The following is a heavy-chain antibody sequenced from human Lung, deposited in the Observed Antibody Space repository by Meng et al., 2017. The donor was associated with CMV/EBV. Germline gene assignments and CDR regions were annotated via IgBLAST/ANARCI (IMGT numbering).Heavy chain of an antibody. CDR2: IDTSTGRP. CDR3: ARTYDHRWRNHHYLDY. J-gene: IGHJ4*02. V-gene: IGHV7-4-1*02. CDR1: GYSFFTLS. Sequence: QVQLVQSASELKKPGAPGKISCKTSGYSFFTLSLNWMRQAPGQGLEWIGLIDTSTGRPTYGQDFVGRFVISSDIGVSTSYLLITDLRADDTALYYCARTYDHRWRNHHYLDYWGQGTLVTVSS. D-gene: IGHD3-16*01.